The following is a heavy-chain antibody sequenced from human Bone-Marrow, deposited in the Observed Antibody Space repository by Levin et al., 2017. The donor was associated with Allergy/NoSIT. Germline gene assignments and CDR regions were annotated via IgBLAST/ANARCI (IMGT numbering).Heavy chain of an antibody. J-gene: IGHJ5*02. CDR3: ARDQDYGFFSNFGWFDP. CDR1: GFSLSDYT. CDR2: ISGSSSYI. Sequence: KHGESLKISCLASGFSLSDYTMNWVRQAPGKGLEWVASISGSSSYIFYADSVNGRFTVSRDNAQNSVYLQMGSLRADDTAVYFCARDQDYGFFSNFGWFDPWGQGTQVTVSS. D-gene: IGHD4-17*01. V-gene: IGHV3-21*06.